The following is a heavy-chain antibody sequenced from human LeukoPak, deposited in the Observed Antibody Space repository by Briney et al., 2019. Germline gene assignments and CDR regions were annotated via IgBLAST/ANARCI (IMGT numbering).Heavy chain of an antibody. D-gene: IGHD3-22*01. CDR2: INPNSGGT. V-gene: IGHV1-2*02. Sequence: GASVKVSCKASGYTFTGYYMHWVRQAPGQGIEWMGWINPNSGGTNYAQKFQGRVTMTRDTSISTAYMELSRLRSDDTAVYYCARKLGRDYDSSGYYGFDYWGQGTLVTVSS. CDR3: ARKLGRDYDSSGYYGFDY. CDR1: GYTFTGYY. J-gene: IGHJ4*02.